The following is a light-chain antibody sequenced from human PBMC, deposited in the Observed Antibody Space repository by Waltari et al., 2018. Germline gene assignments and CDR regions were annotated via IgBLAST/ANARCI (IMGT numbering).Light chain of an antibody. Sequence: DIQMTQSPSTLSASVGDRVTITCRASQTISIYLAWYQQKPGKAPKLLIYKASTLESGVPSRFSGSGSGTEFTLTISSLQPDDFATYYCQQYHSYSPYTFGQGTKLDIK. V-gene: IGKV1-5*03. J-gene: IGKJ2*01. CDR1: QTISIY. CDR3: QQYHSYSPYT. CDR2: KAS.